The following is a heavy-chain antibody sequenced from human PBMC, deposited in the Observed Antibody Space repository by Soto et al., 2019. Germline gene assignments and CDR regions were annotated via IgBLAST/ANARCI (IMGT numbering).Heavy chain of an antibody. D-gene: IGHD3-16*01. CDR1: GFTFRSYG. V-gene: IGHV3-30*18. Sequence: GGSLRLSCAASGFTFRSYGMHWARQAPSRGLEWVAVISYDGSYKSYEDSVKGRFTISRDNYKNTLHLQMDSLRAEDTAVYYCAKNFSPRTPDLYLDSWRQGTLVTVAS. CDR3: AKNFSPRTPDLYLDS. J-gene: IGHJ4*02. CDR2: ISYDGSYK.